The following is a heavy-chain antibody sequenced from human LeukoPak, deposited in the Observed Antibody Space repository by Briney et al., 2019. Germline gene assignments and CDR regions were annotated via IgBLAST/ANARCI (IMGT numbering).Heavy chain of an antibody. Sequence: SETLSLTCTVSGASMDKYYWSWIRQPPGKGLECIGYIYYSGGPNYNPSLKSRVTISVDTSQNQFSLKLTSATAADTAVYYCAREGWGLSEQKHFDYWGQGTLVTVSS. D-gene: IGHD1-26*01. J-gene: IGHJ4*02. CDR3: AREGWGLSEQKHFDY. CDR1: GASMDKYY. CDR2: IYYSGGP. V-gene: IGHV4-59*01.